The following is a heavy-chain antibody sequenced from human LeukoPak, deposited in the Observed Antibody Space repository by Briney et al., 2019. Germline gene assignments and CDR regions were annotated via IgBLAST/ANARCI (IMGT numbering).Heavy chain of an antibody. V-gene: IGHV4-39*01. CDR1: GGSISSSSYY. D-gene: IGHD1-26*01. CDR3: ARHYVGATGGAWFDP. Sequence: PSETLSLTCTVSGGSISSSSYYWGWIRQPPGKGLEWIGSIYYSGSTYYNPSLKSRVTISVDTSKNQFSLKLSSVTAADTAVYYCARHYVGATGGAWFDPWGQGTLVTVSS. J-gene: IGHJ5*02. CDR2: IYYSGST.